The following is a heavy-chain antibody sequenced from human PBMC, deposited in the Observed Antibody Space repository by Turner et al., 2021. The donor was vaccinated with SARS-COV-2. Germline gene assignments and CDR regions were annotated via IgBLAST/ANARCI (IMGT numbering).Heavy chain of an antibody. J-gene: IGHJ4*02. CDR3: AKGESQYFDY. CDR2: ISSSSSYI. V-gene: IGHV3-21*01. CDR1: GFTFSSYS. Sequence: EVQLVESGGGLVKPGESLRLSCAASGFTFSSYSMNWVRQAPGKGLEWVSSISSSSSYIYYADSVKGRFTISRDNAKNSLYLQMNSLRAEDTAVYYCAKGESQYFDYWGQGTLVTVSS.